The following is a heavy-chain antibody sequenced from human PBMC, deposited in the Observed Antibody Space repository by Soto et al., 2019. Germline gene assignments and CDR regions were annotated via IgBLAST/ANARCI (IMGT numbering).Heavy chain of an antibody. CDR3: ARTTAVPNTLRSRYFFGY. D-gene: IGHD4-17*01. CDR1: GGSVSNKTYY. Sequence: PSEALSLTCSVSGGSVSNKTYYLSWIRQPPGKILEWIGYVYYSGTTNYNPSLKSRVTISVDLSKNQFSLRLSSVTTADTALYYCARTTAVPNTLRSRYFFGYWGQGTLVTVSS. J-gene: IGHJ4*02. CDR2: VYYSGTT. V-gene: IGHV4-61*01.